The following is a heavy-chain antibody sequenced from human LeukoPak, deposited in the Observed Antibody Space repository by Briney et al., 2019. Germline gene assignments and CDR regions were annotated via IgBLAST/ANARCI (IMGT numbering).Heavy chain of an antibody. V-gene: IGHV3-30*18. Sequence: PGGSLRLSCAASGFTFSSYGMHWVRQAPAKGLEWVAVISYDGSNKYYADSVKGRFTISRDNSKNTLYLQMNSLRAEDTAVYYCAKDHSSSWYYFDYWGQGTLVTVSS. CDR2: ISYDGSNK. CDR3: AKDHSSSWYYFDY. CDR1: GFTFSSYG. D-gene: IGHD6-13*01. J-gene: IGHJ4*02.